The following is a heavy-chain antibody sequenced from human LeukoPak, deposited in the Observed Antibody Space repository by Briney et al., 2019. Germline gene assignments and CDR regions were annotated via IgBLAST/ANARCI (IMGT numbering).Heavy chain of an antibody. CDR1: GYSISSSNW. CDR3: ARRSSGWNKYYFDY. D-gene: IGHD6-19*01. V-gene: IGHV4-28*01. J-gene: IGHJ4*02. Sequence: SDTLSLTCAVSGYSISSSNWWGWIRQPPGKGLEWVGYIYYSGSTNYNPSLKSRVTISVDTSKNQFSLKLSSVTAADTAVYYCARRSSGWNKYYFDYWGQGTLVTVSS. CDR2: IYYSGST.